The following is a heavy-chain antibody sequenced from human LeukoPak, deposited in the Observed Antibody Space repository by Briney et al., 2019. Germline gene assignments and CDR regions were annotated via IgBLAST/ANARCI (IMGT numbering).Heavy chain of an antibody. D-gene: IGHD3-22*01. V-gene: IGHV1-2*02. J-gene: IGHJ4*02. CDR2: INPNSGGT. CDR3: ARSHYYYDSSGHIDY. Sequence: ASVKVSCKASGYTFTGYYMHWVRQAPGQGLEWMGWINPNSGGTNYARKFQGRVTMTRDTSISTAYMELSRLRSDDTAVYYCARSHYYYDSSGHIDYWGQGTLVTVSS. CDR1: GYTFTGYY.